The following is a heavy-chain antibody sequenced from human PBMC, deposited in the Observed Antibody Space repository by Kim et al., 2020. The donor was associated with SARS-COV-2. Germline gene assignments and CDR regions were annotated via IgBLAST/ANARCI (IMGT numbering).Heavy chain of an antibody. CDR3: ARHEAPGDSGSYSDDYWFDP. Sequence: SETLSLTCTVSGGPISSYYWSWIRQPPGKGLEWIGYIYYSGSTNYNPSLKSRVTISVDTSKNQSSLKLSSVTAADTAVYYCARHEAPGDSGSYSDDYWFDPWGQGTLVTVSS. CDR1: GGPISSYY. V-gene: IGHV4-59*08. J-gene: IGHJ5*02. D-gene: IGHD1-26*01. CDR2: IYYSGST.